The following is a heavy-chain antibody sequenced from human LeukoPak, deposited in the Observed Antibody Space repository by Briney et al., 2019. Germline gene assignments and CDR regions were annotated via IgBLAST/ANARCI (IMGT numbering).Heavy chain of an antibody. CDR3: ARGTPTRSYYYGSNWFDP. CDR1: GGSISSYY. J-gene: IGHJ5*02. D-gene: IGHD3-10*01. Sequence: SETLSLTCTVSGGSISSYYWGWIRQPPGKGLEWIGSIYHSGSTYYNPSLKSRVTISVDTSKNQFSLKLSSVTAADTAVYYCARGTPTRSYYYGSNWFDPWGQGTLVTVSS. V-gene: IGHV4-38-2*02. CDR2: IYHSGST.